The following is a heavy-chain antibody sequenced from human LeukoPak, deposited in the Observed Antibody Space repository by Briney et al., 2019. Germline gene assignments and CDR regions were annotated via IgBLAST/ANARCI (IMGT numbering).Heavy chain of an antibody. CDR1: GGSFSGYY. Sequence: SETLSLTCAVYGGSFSGYYWSWIRQPPGKGLEWIGEINHSGSTNYNPSLKSRVTISVDKSKNQFSLKLSSVTAADTAVYYCARRRWRTAMVKRGWFDPWGQGTLVTVSS. V-gene: IGHV4-34*01. CDR3: ARRRWRTAMVKRGWFDP. J-gene: IGHJ5*02. CDR2: INHSGST. D-gene: IGHD5-18*01.